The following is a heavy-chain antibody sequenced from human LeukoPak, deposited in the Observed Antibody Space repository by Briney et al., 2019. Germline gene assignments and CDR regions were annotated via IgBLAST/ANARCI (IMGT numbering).Heavy chain of an antibody. CDR1: GFTVSSNY. Sequence: GGSLRLSCAASGFTVSSNYMSWVRQAPGKGLEWVAVISYDGSNKYYADSVKGRFTISRDNTKNTLYLQMNSLRAEDTAVYYCARGVARVDIVATILYWGQGTLVTVSS. CDR2: ISYDGSNK. CDR3: ARGVARVDIVATILY. V-gene: IGHV3-30-3*01. D-gene: IGHD5-12*01. J-gene: IGHJ4*02.